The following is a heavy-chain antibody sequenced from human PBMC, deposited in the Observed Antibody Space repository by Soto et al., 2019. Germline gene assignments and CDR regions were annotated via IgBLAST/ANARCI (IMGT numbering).Heavy chain of an antibody. CDR2: ISAYNGNT. V-gene: IGHV1-18*04. D-gene: IGHD4-17*01. CDR3: ARDGEHDYGDYVDYYGMGV. Sequence: ASVKVSCKASGYTFTSYGISWVRQAPGQGLEWMGWISAYNGNTNYAQKLQGRVTMTTDTSTSTAYMELRSLRSDDTAVYYCARDGEHDYGDYVDYYGMGVWVQGTTVTVS. J-gene: IGHJ6*02. CDR1: GYTFTSYG.